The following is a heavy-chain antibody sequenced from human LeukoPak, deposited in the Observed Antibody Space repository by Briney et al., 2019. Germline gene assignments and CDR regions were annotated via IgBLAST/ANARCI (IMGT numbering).Heavy chain of an antibody. CDR3: ARDSFYCSSTSCYQGYYYGMDV. D-gene: IGHD2-2*01. V-gene: IGHV1-2*04. Sequence: WASVKVSCKASGYTFTSYYMHWVRQAPGQGLEWMGWINPNSGGTNYAQKFQGWVTMTRDTSISTAYMELSRLRSDDTAVYYCARDSFYCSSTSCYQGYYYGMDVWGQGTTVTVSS. CDR1: GYTFTSYY. CDR2: INPNSGGT. J-gene: IGHJ6*02.